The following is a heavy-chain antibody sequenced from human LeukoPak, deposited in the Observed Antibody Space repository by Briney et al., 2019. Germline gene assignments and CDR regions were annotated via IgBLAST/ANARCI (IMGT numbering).Heavy chain of an antibody. V-gene: IGHV4-39*02. CDR2: ISYSGWS. J-gene: IGHJ6*04. D-gene: IGHD6-6*01. Sequence: SETLSLTCSVSGGSISSSSYYWGWIRQSPGKGLDWIGSISYSGWSYSDPSLKSRATISVDTSKNQFSLKLSSVTAADTAVYYCARDGTWQLVGVDVWGKGTTVTVSS. CDR3: ARDGTWQLVGVDV. CDR1: GGSISSSSYY.